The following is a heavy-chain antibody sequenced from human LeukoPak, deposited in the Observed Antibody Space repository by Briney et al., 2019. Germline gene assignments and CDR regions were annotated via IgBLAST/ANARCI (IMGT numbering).Heavy chain of an antibody. Sequence: GGSLRLSCAASGFTFDDYAMHWVRQAPGKGLEWVSGISWNSGSIGCADSVKGRFTISRDNAKNSLYLQMNSLRAEDTALYYCAKALYSASYYYGMDVWGQGTTVTVSS. CDR2: ISWNSGSI. J-gene: IGHJ6*02. V-gene: IGHV3-9*01. CDR1: GFTFDDYA. D-gene: IGHD2-15*01. CDR3: AKALYSASYYYGMDV.